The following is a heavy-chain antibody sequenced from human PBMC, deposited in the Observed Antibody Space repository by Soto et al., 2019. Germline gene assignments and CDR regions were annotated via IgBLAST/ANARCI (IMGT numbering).Heavy chain of an antibody. CDR2: ISGNGGST. D-gene: IGHD3-10*01. CDR3: ARRGYGLYFDY. J-gene: IGHJ4*02. CDR1: GFTFSSYA. V-gene: IGHV3-64*01. Sequence: EVQLVESGGGLVQPGGSLRLSCAASGFTFSSYAMHWVRQAPGKGLEYVSAISGNGGSTYYANSVKGRFTISRDNSNNTLYLQMVILRAEDMAVYYCARRGYGLYFDYWGQGTLVTVSS.